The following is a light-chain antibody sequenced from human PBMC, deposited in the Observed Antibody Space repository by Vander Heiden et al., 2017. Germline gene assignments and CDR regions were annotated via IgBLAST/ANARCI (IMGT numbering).Light chain of an antibody. CDR1: QSVNNW. J-gene: IGKJ2*01. V-gene: IGKV1-5*03. CDR2: KAS. CDR3: QQYKSYPYT. Sequence: DTLMTQSPSTLSASVGDRVTITCRASQSVNNWLAWYLQKPGKAPKVLINKASSLESGVPARFRGSGSGTEFTLTISSLQPDDFATYYCQQYKSYPYTFGQGTKLEIK.